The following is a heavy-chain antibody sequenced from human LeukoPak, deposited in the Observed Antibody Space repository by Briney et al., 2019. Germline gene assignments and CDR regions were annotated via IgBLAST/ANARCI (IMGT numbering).Heavy chain of an antibody. J-gene: IGHJ6*02. CDR1: DGSINSYY. D-gene: IGHD1-26*01. CDR3: ARGRSNYYGMDI. Sequence: SETLSLTCSVSDGSINSYYWNWIRRPPGKGLEWIGYIYYNGNTNYSPSLKSRVTMSVDTSKNLFSLKVSSVTAADTAVYYCARGRSNYYGMDIWGQGTTVTVSS. CDR2: IYYNGNT. V-gene: IGHV4-59*01.